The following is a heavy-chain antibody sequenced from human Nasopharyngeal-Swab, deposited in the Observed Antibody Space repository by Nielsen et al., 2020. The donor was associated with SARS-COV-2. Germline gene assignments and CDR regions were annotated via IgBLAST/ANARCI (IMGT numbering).Heavy chain of an antibody. J-gene: IGHJ4*02. Sequence: GGSLRLSCAASGFTFSSYSMNWVRQAPGKGLEWVSSISSSSSYIYYADPVKGRFTISRDNAKNSLYLQMNSLRAEDTAVYYCARRYCSSTSCYIFDYWGQGTLVTVSS. CDR2: ISSSSSYI. D-gene: IGHD2-2*02. CDR3: ARRYCSSTSCYIFDY. CDR1: GFTFSSYS. V-gene: IGHV3-21*01.